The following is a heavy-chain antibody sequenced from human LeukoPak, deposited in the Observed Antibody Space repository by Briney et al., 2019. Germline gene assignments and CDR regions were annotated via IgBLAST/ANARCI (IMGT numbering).Heavy chain of an antibody. CDR2: ISSSGSTI. D-gene: IGHD1-26*01. Sequence: GGSLRLSCAASGFTFSSYEMIWVRQAPGKGLEWVSYISSSGSTIYYADSVKGRFTISRDNAKNSLCLQMNSLRAEDTAIYYCAKEYTGTFSPFPSYFDNWGQGTLVTVSS. V-gene: IGHV3-48*03. CDR3: AKEYTGTFSPFPSYFDN. CDR1: GFTFSSYE. J-gene: IGHJ4*02.